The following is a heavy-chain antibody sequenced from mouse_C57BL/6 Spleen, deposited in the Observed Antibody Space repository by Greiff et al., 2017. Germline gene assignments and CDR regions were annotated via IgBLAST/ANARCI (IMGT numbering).Heavy chain of an antibody. V-gene: IGHV1-82*01. CDR3: ARGEAYAMDY. Sequence: QVQLQQSGPELVKPGASVKISCTASGYAFSSSWMNWVKQRPGKGLEWIGRIYPGDGDTNYNGKFKGKATLTADKSSSTAYMQLSSLTSEDSAVYFCARGEAYAMDYGGKGTSVTVSS. CDR2: IYPGDGDT. CDR1: GYAFSSSW. J-gene: IGHJ4*01.